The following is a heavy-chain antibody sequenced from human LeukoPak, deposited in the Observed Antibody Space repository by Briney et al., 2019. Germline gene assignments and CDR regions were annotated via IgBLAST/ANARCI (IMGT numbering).Heavy chain of an antibody. J-gene: IGHJ4*02. CDR2: IRRTAYGGTT. Sequence: GGSLRLSCTASGFMFGDYDMSWFRQPPGKGLEWVCFIRRTAYGGTTDYAASVRGRFTISRDDSKSIAYLQMHSLRSEGTALYYCTRVFFNSWFTVDYWGQGALVAVSS. D-gene: IGHD2/OR15-2a*01. CDR3: TRVFFNSWFTVDY. V-gene: IGHV3-49*03. CDR1: GFMFGDYD.